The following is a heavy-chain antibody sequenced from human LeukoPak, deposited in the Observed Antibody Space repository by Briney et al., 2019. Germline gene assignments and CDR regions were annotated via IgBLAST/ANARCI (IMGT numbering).Heavy chain of an antibody. J-gene: IGHJ6*04. V-gene: IGHV4-34*01. CDR2: INHSGST. CDR3: ARSDDFWSGPMDV. D-gene: IGHD3-3*01. CDR1: GGSFSGYY. Sequence: SETLSLTCAVYGGSFSGYYWSGLRHPPGKGLEWIGEINHSGSTNYNPSLKSRVTISVDTSKNQFSLKLSSVTAADTAVYYCARSDDFWSGPMDVWGKGTTVTVSS.